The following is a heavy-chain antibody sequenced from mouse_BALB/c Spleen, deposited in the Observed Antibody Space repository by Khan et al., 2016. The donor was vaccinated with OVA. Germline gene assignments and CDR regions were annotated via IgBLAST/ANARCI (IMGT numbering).Heavy chain of an antibody. V-gene: IGHV3-2*02. CDR2: ISYSGNT. Sequence: EAKLQESGPGLVKPSQSLSLICTVTGYSITSDYAWNWIRQFPGNKLEWMGFISYSGNTKYNPSLKSRISITRDTSKNQFFLQLNSVTTEDTATYYCARVYGGDFDYWGQGTTLTVSS. CDR1: GYSITSDYA. CDR3: ARVYGGDFDY. J-gene: IGHJ2*01. D-gene: IGHD1-1*01.